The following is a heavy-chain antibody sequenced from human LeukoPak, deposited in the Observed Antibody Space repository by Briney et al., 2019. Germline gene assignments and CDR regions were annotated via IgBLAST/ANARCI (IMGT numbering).Heavy chain of an antibody. CDR1: GYSISSGYY. Sequence: SETLSLTYTVSGYSISSGYYWGWIRQPPGKGLEWIGSIYHSGSTYYNPSLKSRVTISVDTSKNQFSLKLSSVTAADTAVYYCARGPAAGIDTGHYDYWGQGTLVTVSS. V-gene: IGHV4-38-2*02. CDR2: IYHSGST. J-gene: IGHJ4*02. D-gene: IGHD6-13*01. CDR3: ARGPAAGIDTGHYDY.